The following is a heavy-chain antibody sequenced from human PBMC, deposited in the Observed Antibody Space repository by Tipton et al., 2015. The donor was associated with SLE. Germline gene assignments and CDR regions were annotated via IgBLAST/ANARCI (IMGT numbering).Heavy chain of an antibody. V-gene: IGHV3-23*01. CDR2: ISGSGGST. CDR1: GFTFSSYA. Sequence: GSLRLSCAASGFTFSSYAMSWVRQAPGKGLEWVSAISGSGGSTYYADSVKGRFTISRDNSKNTLYLQMNSLRAEDTAVYYCAKEGGQFKHDYGLSTFDYWGQGTLVTVSS. J-gene: IGHJ4*02. CDR3: AKEGGQFKHDYGLSTFDY. D-gene: IGHD4-17*01.